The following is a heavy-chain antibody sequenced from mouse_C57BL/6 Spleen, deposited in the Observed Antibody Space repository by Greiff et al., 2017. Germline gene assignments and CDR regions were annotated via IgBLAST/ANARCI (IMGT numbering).Heavy chain of an antibody. CDR1: GFTFSSYA. CDR3: TRDRDSSGLFAY. D-gene: IGHD3-2*02. Sequence: EVMLVESGEGLVKPGGSLKLSCAASGFTFSSYAMSWVRQTPEKRLEWVAYISSGGDYIYYADTVKGRFTISRDNARNTLYLQMSSLKSEDTAMYYCTRDRDSSGLFAYWGQGTLVTVSA. CDR2: ISSGGDYI. J-gene: IGHJ3*01. V-gene: IGHV5-9-1*02.